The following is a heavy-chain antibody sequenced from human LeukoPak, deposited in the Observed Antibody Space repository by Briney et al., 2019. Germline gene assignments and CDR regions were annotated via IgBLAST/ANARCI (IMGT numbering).Heavy chain of an antibody. V-gene: IGHV3-23*01. CDR2: ISGSSRST. D-gene: IGHD6-13*01. J-gene: IGHJ4*02. CDR1: GFTFHNNG. CDR3: AKEESAAAGPSFDY. Sequence: PGGSLRLSCAASGFTFHNNGMSWVRQAPGKGLEWVSAISGSSRSTYHAESVKGRFTISRDNSKNTLYLQMNSLRAEDTAVYYCAKEESAAAGPSFDYWGQGTLVTVSS.